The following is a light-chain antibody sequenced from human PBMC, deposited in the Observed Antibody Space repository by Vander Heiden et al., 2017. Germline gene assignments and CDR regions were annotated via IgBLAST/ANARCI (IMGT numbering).Light chain of an antibody. CDR1: QSGGSW. J-gene: IGKJ2*01. CDR2: DAS. Sequence: VQMTQSPSTLSASLGDRVTITSRPRQSGGSWLSWYQQKPAKAAKLLIYDASSMESGFTSRFSGSGSGTTFTITISSLQPDDFATYYCQQYNSYPYTFGQGTKLEIK. CDR3: QQYNSYPYT. V-gene: IGKV1-5*01.